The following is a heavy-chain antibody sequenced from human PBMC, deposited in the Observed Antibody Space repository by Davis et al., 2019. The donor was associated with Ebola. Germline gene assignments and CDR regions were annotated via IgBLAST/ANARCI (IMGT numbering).Heavy chain of an antibody. CDR2: SSSRSTTV. V-gene: IGHV3-48*01. D-gene: IGHD3-9*01. J-gene: IGHJ4*02. Sequence: GGSLRLSCGASGFTFSYFSMTWVRQAPGKGLEGVAYSSSRSTTVYYADSVKGRFTVSRDNAKNSLYLQMDSLRAEDTAVYYCAKGGYFDSLEIDSWGQGTLVTVSS. CDR3: AKGGYFDSLEIDS. CDR1: GFTFSYFS.